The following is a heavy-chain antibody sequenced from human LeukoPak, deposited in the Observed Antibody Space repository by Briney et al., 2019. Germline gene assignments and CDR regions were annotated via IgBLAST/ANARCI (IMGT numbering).Heavy chain of an antibody. J-gene: IGHJ3*02. D-gene: IGHD6-19*01. CDR3: ARAAGYSSGYDAFDI. Sequence: ASVKVSCKASGYTFTGYYMHWVRQAPGQGLEWMGRISPNSGGTNYAQKFQGRVTMTRDTSISTAYMELSRLRSDDTAVYYCARAAGYSSGYDAFDIWGQGTMVTVSS. CDR1: GYTFTGYY. V-gene: IGHV1-2*06. CDR2: ISPNSGGT.